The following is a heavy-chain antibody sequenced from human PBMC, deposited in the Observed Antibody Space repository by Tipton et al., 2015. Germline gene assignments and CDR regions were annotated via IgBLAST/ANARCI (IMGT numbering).Heavy chain of an antibody. D-gene: IGHD3-16*02. J-gene: IGHJ5*02. CDR2: INPNGGST. CDR1: GYMFTSYY. Sequence: QVQLVQSGAEVKKPGASVNVSCSASGYMFTSYYMNWVRQAPGQGLEWLGMINPNGGSTNYAQKFQGRLSMTSDTSSSTVYMELSSLTCEDTAVYYCAREGARDVWGSYRYTPNNWLDPWGQGTLVTVSS. V-gene: IGHV1-46*01. CDR3: AREGARDVWGSYRYTPNNWLDP.